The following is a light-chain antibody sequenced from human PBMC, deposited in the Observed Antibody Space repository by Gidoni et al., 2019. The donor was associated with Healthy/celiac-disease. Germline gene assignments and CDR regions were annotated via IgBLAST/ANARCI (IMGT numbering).Light chain of an antibody. Sequence: DIQMTQSPSTLSASVGDRVPITCRASQSISSWLAWYQQKPGKAPKLLIYRASSLEGGVPSRFSGSGSGTEFTLTISSLQPDDIATYYCQQYDTYSWTFGQXTKVEIK. J-gene: IGKJ1*01. CDR3: QQYDTYSWT. V-gene: IGKV1-5*03. CDR2: RAS. CDR1: QSISSW.